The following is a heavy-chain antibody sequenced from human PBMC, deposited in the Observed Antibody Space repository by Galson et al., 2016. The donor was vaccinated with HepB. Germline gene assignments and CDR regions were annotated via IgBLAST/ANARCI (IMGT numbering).Heavy chain of an antibody. CDR2: MYYNGAT. V-gene: IGHV4-31*03. D-gene: IGHD1-1*01. CDR1: GGYISSGGYN. Sequence: TLSLTCSVSGGYISSGGYNWHWIRQHPGKGLEWIGYMYYNGATYYSPSLKSRATISSDMSANQFSLKLSSVTAADTAVYYCARDADHWHIDLWGRGTLVTVSS. CDR3: ARDADHWHIDL. J-gene: IGHJ2*01.